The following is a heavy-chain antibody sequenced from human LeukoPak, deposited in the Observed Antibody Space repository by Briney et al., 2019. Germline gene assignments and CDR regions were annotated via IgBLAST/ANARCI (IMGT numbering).Heavy chain of an antibody. CDR1: GLPFSGFE. V-gene: IGHV3-21*01. D-gene: IGHD5-24*01. J-gene: IGHJ4*02. CDR2: ISSSSSYI. Sequence: GGSLRLSCVGSGLPFSGFELNWVRQAPGKGLEWVSSISSSSSYIYYADSVKGRFTISRDNAKNSLYLQMNSLRAEDTAVYYCARVVIDGYNHDYWGQGTLVTVSS. CDR3: ARVVIDGYNHDY.